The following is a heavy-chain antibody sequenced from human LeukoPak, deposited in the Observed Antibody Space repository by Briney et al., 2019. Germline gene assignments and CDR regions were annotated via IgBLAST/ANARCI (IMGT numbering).Heavy chain of an antibody. Sequence: SETLSLTCAVYGGSFSGYYWSWIRQPPGKGLEWIGEINHSGSTNYNPSLKSRVTISVDTSKNQFSLKLGSVTAADTAVYYCARGGAVYSGYDLSYPAYYFDYWGQGTLVTVSS. J-gene: IGHJ4*02. CDR2: INHSGST. V-gene: IGHV4-34*01. CDR1: GGSFSGYY. CDR3: ARGGAVYSGYDLSYPAYYFDY. D-gene: IGHD5-12*01.